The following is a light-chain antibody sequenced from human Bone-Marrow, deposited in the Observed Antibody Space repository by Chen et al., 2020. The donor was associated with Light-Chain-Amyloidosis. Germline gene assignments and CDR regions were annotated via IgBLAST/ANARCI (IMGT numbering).Light chain of an antibody. V-gene: IGLV2-14*01. CDR1: RSDVGGYDL. CDR2: EVT. CDR3: ISHTSSGTLWV. Sequence: QSALTQPASVSGSPVQSITIPCTGTRSDVGGYDLVSWYQQYPGKAPKLMIYEVTNRPSGISNRFSGSKSGKTASLTISGLQAEDEADYYCISHTSSGTLWVFGGGTKLTVL. J-gene: IGLJ3*02.